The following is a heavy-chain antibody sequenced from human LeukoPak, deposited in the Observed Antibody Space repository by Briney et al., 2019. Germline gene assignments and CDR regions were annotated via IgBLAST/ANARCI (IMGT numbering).Heavy chain of an antibody. D-gene: IGHD2-15*01. CDR1: GGTFISYA. Sequence: GASVKVSFKASGGTFISYAISWVRQAPGQGLQWMGGIIPIFGTANYAQKFQGRVTITADESTSTAYMELSSLRSEDTAVYYCARAGSEDYYYGMDVWGQGTTVTVSS. J-gene: IGHJ6*02. CDR3: ARAGSEDYYYGMDV. V-gene: IGHV1-69*13. CDR2: IIPIFGTA.